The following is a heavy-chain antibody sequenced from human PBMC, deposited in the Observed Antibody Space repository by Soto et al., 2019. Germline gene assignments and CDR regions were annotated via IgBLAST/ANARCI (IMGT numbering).Heavy chain of an antibody. J-gene: IGHJ6*02. CDR1: GFTFGSYW. V-gene: IGHV3-74*01. CDR2: IDSDGSST. CDR3: ARGRPYGMDV. Sequence: EVPLVESGGGLVQPGGSLRVSCAASGFTFGSYWMNWVRQAPGKGLVWVSRIDSDGSSTTYADSVKGRFTTSRDNAKNTLYLQMSSLRVEDTAVYCCARGRPYGMDVWGQGTTVTVSS.